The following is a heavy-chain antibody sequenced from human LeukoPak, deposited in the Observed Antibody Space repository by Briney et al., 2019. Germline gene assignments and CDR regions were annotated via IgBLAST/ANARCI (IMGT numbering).Heavy chain of an antibody. CDR3: ARDIELST. CDR2: IYSGGST. D-gene: IGHD3-16*02. Sequence: GGSLRLSCAASGFTVSSNYMSWVRQAPGKGLEWVSVIYSGGSTYYADSVRGRFTISRDNSKNTLSLQMNSLRVEDTAIYYCARDIELSTWGLGTLVTVSS. CDR1: GFTVSSNY. V-gene: IGHV3-53*01. J-gene: IGHJ3*01.